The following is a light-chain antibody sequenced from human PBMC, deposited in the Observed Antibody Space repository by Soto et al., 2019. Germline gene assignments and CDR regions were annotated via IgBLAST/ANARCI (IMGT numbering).Light chain of an antibody. V-gene: IGKV3-20*01. Sequence: EIVLTQSPGTLSLSPGERATLSCRASQSVSSSYLAWYQQKPGQAPRPLIYRASSRATGIPDRFSGSRSGTDLTRTISRLEPEDFAVYSCLQYGSSPYTFGQGTKLEIK. CDR2: RAS. CDR1: QSVSSSY. J-gene: IGKJ2*01. CDR3: LQYGSSPYT.